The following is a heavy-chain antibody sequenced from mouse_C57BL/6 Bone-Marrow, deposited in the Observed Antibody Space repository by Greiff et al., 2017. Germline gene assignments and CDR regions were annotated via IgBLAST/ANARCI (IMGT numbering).Heavy chain of an antibody. CDR1: GYTFTSYW. J-gene: IGHJ1*03. CDR3: AREGIYYGNSWYFDV. Sequence: VKLQQPGTELVKPGASVKLSCKASGYTFTSYWMHWVKQRPGQGLEWIGNINPSNGGTNYNEKFKSKATLTVDKSSSTAYMQLSSLTSEDSAVYYCAREGIYYGNSWYFDVWGTGTTVTVSS. CDR2: INPSNGGT. D-gene: IGHD2-1*01. V-gene: IGHV1-53*01.